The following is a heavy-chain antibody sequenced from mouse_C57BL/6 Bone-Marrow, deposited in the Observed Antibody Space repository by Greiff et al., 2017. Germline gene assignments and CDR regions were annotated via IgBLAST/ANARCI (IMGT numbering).Heavy chain of an antibody. J-gene: IGHJ4*01. D-gene: IGHD2-5*01. CDR2: IDPENGDT. CDR3: SACGRYSNYAMDY. V-gene: IGHV14-4*01. CDR1: GFNIKDVY. Sequence: VQLQQSGAELVRPGASVQLSCTASGFNIKDVYMHWVKQRPEQGLEWIGWIDPENGDTEYASKFQGKATITAVTSSNTTDLQLSSPTSEDPAVYYCSACGRYSNYAMDYWGQGTSVTVSS.